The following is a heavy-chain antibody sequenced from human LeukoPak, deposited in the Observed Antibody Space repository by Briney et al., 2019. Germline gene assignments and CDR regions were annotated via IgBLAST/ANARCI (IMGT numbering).Heavy chain of an antibody. CDR3: ARGGY. Sequence: PSETLSLTCAGYGVSFSGYYWSWIRQPPGKGLEWIGEINHSGSTNYNPSLKSRVTISVDTSKNQFSPKLSSVTAADTAVYYCARGGYWGQGTLVTVSS. CDR2: INHSGST. CDR1: GVSFSGYY. J-gene: IGHJ4*02. V-gene: IGHV4-34*01.